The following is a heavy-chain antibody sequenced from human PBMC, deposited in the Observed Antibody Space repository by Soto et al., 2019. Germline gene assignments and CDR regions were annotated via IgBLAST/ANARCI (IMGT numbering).Heavy chain of an antibody. CDR2: IYYSGST. V-gene: IGHV4-39*01. CDR1: GGSISSSSYY. CDR3: ARRYDFWSGSGYYYYGMDV. Sequence: QLQLQESGPGLVKPSETLSLTCTVSGGSISSSSYYWGWIRQPPGKGLEWIGSIYYSGSTYYNPSLKSRVTISVDTSKNQFSLKLSSVTAADTAVYYCARRYDFWSGSGYYYYGMDVWGQGTTLTVSS. D-gene: IGHD3-3*01. J-gene: IGHJ6*02.